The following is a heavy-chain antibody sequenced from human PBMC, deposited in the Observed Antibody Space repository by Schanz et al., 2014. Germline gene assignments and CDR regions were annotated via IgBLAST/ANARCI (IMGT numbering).Heavy chain of an antibody. CDR1: GFTFSTYY. CDR2: ISSSSSYI. D-gene: IGHD2-2*01. J-gene: IGHJ1*01. CDR3: ARYTAQSCIGPSCFEYFQH. V-gene: IGHV3-21*02. Sequence: EVQLVESGGGLVKPGGSLRLSCAASGFTFSTYYMNWVRQAPGKGLEWVSSISSSSSYISYADSVKGRFTISRDNTKNSLYLQMNSLRAEDTALYYCARYTAQSCIGPSCFEYFQHWGQGALVTVSS.